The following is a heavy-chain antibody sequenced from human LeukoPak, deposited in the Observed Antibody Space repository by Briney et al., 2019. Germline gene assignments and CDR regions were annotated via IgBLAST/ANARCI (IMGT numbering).Heavy chain of an antibody. Sequence: ASMKVSCKASGYTFISYGITWVRQAPGQGLEWMGWISAYNGNTNYAQKVQGRVTMTTDTSTSTAYMELRSLRSDDTAVYYCARDKGWPNSGGYHPFDYWGQGTLVTVSS. J-gene: IGHJ4*02. CDR1: GYTFISYG. CDR2: ISAYNGNT. D-gene: IGHD6-19*01. V-gene: IGHV1-18*01. CDR3: ARDKGWPNSGGYHPFDY.